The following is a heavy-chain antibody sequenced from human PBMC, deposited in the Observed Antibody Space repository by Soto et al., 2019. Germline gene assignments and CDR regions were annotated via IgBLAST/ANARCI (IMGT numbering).Heavy chain of an antibody. J-gene: IGHJ4*02. Sequence: QVQLVQSGAEVKKPGASVKVSCKASGYTFTNFGISWVRQAPGQGLEWMGWISAYNGNTNYAQKFQGRVTMTTDTSTSTAHMAVRSLRFDDTAGYYCAGGGTRFDYWGQGTLVTVSS. CDR3: AGGGTRFDY. CDR1: GYTFTNFG. D-gene: IGHD3-16*01. V-gene: IGHV1-18*01. CDR2: ISAYNGNT.